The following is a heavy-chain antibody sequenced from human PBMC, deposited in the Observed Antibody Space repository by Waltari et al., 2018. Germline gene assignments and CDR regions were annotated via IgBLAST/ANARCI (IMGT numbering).Heavy chain of an antibody. CDR2: ISASVSTT. CDR1: GFTFSSYS. V-gene: IGHV3-48*02. Sequence: EVHLVESGGGLVQPGGSLRLSCAASGFTFSSYSMNWVRQAPGKGREWVSYISASVSTTYYADSVKGRFTISRDNAKNSLYLQMSSLRDEDTAVYYCARDLAWAFDYWGQGALVTVSS. D-gene: IGHD7-27*01. CDR3: ARDLAWAFDY. J-gene: IGHJ4*02.